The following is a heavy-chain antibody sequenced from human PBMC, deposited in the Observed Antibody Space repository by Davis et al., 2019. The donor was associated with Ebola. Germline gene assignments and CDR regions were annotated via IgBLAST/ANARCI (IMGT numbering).Heavy chain of an antibody. CDR3: ARDGENYSDLDY. Sequence: GESLKISCAASGFTFSRYWMSWVRQVPGKGLEWVANINEDGTEKNYVDSVKGRFTISRDNAKNTLFLQMNSLRAEDTAVYYCARDGENYSDLDYWGQGTLVTVSS. D-gene: IGHD3-10*01. CDR2: INEDGTEK. J-gene: IGHJ4*02. V-gene: IGHV3-7*01. CDR1: GFTFSRYW.